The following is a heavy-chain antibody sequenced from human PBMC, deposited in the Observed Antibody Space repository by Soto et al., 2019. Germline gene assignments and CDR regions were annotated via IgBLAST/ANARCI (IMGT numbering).Heavy chain of an antibody. CDR3: AREVPGVTSFDY. D-gene: IGHD2-21*02. Sequence: QVQLVQSGPEMMQPGASVKVSCKASGYASLSYAMHWVRQVHGQVYEWLGWINAGVDGTMYSERFQSRVRITRDTSANTVYMELNALTSEDTAVYYCAREVPGVTSFDYWGQGTRVIVSS. J-gene: IGHJ4*02. CDR1: GYASLSYA. V-gene: IGHV1-3*01. CDR2: INAGVDGT.